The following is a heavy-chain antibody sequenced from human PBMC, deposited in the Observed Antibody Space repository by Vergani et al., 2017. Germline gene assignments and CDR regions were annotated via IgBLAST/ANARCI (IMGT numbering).Heavy chain of an antibody. CDR2: VEDSGYF. Sequence: QVQLQESGPGLVRPSETLSLTCTVSGGSLSGYYWNWIRQTPGEGLEWIGYVEDSGYFNYNPSLKTRVSMSSDTSNNQFSLMLSSVTVADTAVYYCAREYSSSVGFLAYWGQGTLVTVSS. J-gene: IGHJ4*02. CDR1: GGSLSGYY. CDR3: AREYSSSVGFLAY. D-gene: IGHD6-6*01. V-gene: IGHV4-59*01.